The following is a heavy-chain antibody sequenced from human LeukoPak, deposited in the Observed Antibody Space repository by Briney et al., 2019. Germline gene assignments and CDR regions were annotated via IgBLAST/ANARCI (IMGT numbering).Heavy chain of an antibody. CDR2: IWYDGSNK. CDR1: GFTFSTYS. V-gene: IGHV3-33*08. CDR3: ARDNYDSSGYYPIDY. J-gene: IGHJ4*02. D-gene: IGHD3-22*01. Sequence: GGSLRLSCTASGFTFSTYSMNWVRQAPGRGLEWVAVIWYDGSNKYYADSVKGRFTISRDNSKNTLYLQMNSLRAEDTAVYYCARDNYDSSGYYPIDYWGQGTLVTVSS.